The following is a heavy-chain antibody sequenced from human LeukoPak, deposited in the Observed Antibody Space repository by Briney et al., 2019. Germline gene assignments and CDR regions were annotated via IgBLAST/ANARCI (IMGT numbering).Heavy chain of an antibody. Sequence: GRSLRLSCAASGFTFSSYGMHWVRQAPGKGLEWVAVIWYDGSNKYYADCVKGRFTISRDNSKNTLYLQMNSLRAEDTAVYYCARDGGDKSSGYYSYYYGMDVWGQGTTVTVSS. J-gene: IGHJ6*02. D-gene: IGHD3-22*01. V-gene: IGHV3-33*01. CDR1: GFTFSSYG. CDR2: IWYDGSNK. CDR3: ARDGGDKSSGYYSYYYGMDV.